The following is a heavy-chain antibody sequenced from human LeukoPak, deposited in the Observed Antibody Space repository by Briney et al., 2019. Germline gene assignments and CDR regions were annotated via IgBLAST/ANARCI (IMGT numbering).Heavy chain of an antibody. CDR2: INHSGST. V-gene: IGHV4-34*01. CDR3: ARHVRYSHALDY. CDR1: GGSFRGYY. J-gene: IGHJ4*02. Sequence: SETLSLTCAVYGGSFRGYYWSWIRQPPGKGLEWIGEINHSGSTNYNTSLKSRVTTSADTSKKQFSLNLSSVTAADTAVYYCARHVRYSHALDYWGRGTLVTVSS. D-gene: IGHD5-18*01.